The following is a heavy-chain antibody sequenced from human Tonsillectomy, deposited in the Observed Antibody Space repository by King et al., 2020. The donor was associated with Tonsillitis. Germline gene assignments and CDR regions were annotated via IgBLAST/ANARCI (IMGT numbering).Heavy chain of an antibody. V-gene: IGHV5-51*01. CDR2: IYPGDSDT. D-gene: IGHD6-19*01. J-gene: IGHJ4*02. CDR3: ASLRYSSGWYFDY. CDR1: AYSFTTYW. Sequence: AQLVQSGAEVKRPGESLKISCKGSAYSFTTYWIAWVRQMPGKGLEWMGIIYPGDSDTRYSPSFQGQVTFSADKSISTAYLQWSSLKASDTAIYHCASLRYSSGWYFDYWGQGTLVTVSS.